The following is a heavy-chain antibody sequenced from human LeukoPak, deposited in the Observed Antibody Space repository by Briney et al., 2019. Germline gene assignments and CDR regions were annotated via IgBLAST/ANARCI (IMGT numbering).Heavy chain of an antibody. CDR1: GDSITSYF. CDR3: AGEDYGGYRFDY. CDR2: ISHSGTI. D-gene: IGHD4-23*01. J-gene: IGHJ4*02. V-gene: IGHV4-59*01. Sequence: KASETLSLTCTGSGDSITSYFWSWIRQPPGKALEWIAYISHSGTINYNPSLKSRVAISLDASKNQFSLKLRSVTAADTAVYYCAGEDYGGYRFDYWGQGMLVTVSS.